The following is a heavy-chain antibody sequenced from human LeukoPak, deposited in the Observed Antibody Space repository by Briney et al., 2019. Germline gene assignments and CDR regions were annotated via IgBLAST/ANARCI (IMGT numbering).Heavy chain of an antibody. CDR1: GFTFTGYW. CDR2: INEDGSQK. J-gene: IGHJ4*02. CDR3: SRTSRIDY. V-gene: IGHV3-7*01. D-gene: IGHD6-6*01. Sequence: GGSLRLSCAASGFTFTGYWMSWVRQAPGKGLEWVANINEDGSQKYYVDSVKGRFTISRDNAKNSLYLQMNSLRAEDTAVYYCSRTSRIDYWGQGTLVTVSS.